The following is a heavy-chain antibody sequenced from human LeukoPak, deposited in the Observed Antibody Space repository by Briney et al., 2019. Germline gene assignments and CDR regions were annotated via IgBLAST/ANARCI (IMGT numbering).Heavy chain of an antibody. CDR1: GYTFTGYY. CDR3: SREFQRSLDY. D-gene: IGHD6-25*01. Sequence: RASVKVSCRASGYTFTGYYMHWVRQAPGQGLEWMGWINGNSGGTNYAQKFQGRVTMTRDTSINTAYMELSRLTSDDTAMYYCSREFQRSLDYWGQGTLVTVSS. CDR2: INGNSGGT. V-gene: IGHV1-2*02. J-gene: IGHJ4*02.